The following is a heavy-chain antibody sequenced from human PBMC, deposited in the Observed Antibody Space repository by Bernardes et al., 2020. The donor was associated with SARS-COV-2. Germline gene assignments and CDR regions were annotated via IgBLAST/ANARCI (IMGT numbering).Heavy chain of an antibody. CDR3: AKDPGYSSSWYRDYFDY. J-gene: IGHJ4*02. Sequence: GWSLSLSCAASGFTFSSYAMSWVRQAPGKGLEWVSAISGSGGSTYYADSVKGRFTISRDNSKNTLYLQMNSLRAEDTAVYYCAKDPGYSSSWYRDYFDYWGQGTLVTVSS. CDR1: GFTFSSYA. D-gene: IGHD6-13*01. V-gene: IGHV3-23*01. CDR2: ISGSGGST.